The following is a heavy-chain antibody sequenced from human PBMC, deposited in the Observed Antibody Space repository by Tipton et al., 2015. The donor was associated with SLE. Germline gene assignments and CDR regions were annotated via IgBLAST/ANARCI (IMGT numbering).Heavy chain of an antibody. V-gene: IGHV4-59*11. CDR3: ARSEKWLQPYFDY. D-gene: IGHD5-24*01. CDR2: MYYSGSA. CDR1: GASISSHY. Sequence: TLSLTCTVSGASISSHYWGWIRQPPGKGLEWIGYMYYSGSAHYNPSLRNRVTMSLDTSKNQLSLRLNSVTAADTAVYYCARSEKWLQPYFDYWGQGTLVTVSS. J-gene: IGHJ4*02.